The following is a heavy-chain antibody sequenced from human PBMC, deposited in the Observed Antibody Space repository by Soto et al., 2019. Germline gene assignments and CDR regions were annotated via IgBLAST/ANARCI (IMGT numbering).Heavy chain of an antibody. CDR3: ATSVFCVRVSCPWHVVS. Sequence: EVHLLESGGGLAQPGGSLTLSCAASGFTFSSYGMTWVRQAPGKGLEWVSAISGDGASIYYADSVKGRFTITRDNSNRRLSLQMDALSADETAVYYCATSVFCVRVSCPWHVVSWGQGTLVSVSS. J-gene: IGHJ4*02. CDR2: ISGDGASI. V-gene: IGHV3-23*01. CDR1: GFTFSSYG. D-gene: IGHD2-15*01.